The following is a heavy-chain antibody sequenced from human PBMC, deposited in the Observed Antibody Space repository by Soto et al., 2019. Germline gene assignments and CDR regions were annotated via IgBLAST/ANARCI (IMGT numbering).Heavy chain of an antibody. V-gene: IGHV1-24*01. CDR3: ATVYTAAWSTHNYYYMDV. J-gene: IGHJ6*03. D-gene: IGHD3-16*01. CDR2: FDPEDGET. Sequence: QVQLVQSGAEVKEPGALVQVSCKVSGYTLTELSIHWVRQAPGKGLEWMGGFDPEDGETLYAQKFQGRVTMTEDTSTDTAYMDLSSLSSEDTAVYYCATVYTAAWSTHNYYYMDVWGKGTTVTVSS. CDR1: GYTLTELS.